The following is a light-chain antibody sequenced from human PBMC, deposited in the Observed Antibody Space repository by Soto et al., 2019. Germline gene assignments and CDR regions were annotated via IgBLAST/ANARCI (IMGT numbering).Light chain of an antibody. CDR3: NSYVVSDTWV. J-gene: IGLJ3*02. Sequence: QSALTQPPSASGSPGQSVTISCTGTSSDVGGYNHVSWYQQHTGKAPKLMIYGVNKRPSGVPDRFSGSKSGNTASLTVSGLQAEDEADYYCNSYVVSDTWVFGGGTKVTVL. CDR2: GVN. CDR1: SSDVGGYNH. V-gene: IGLV2-8*01.